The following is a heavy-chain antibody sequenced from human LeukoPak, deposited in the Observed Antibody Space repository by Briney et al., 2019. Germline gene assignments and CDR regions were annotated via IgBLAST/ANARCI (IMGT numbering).Heavy chain of an antibody. J-gene: IGHJ4*02. D-gene: IGHD3-16*01. V-gene: IGHV1-58*02. CDR3: AAALNDYVWGSLDY. CDR1: GFTFTSSA. CDR2: IVVGSGNT. Sequence: ASVKVSCKASGFTFTSSAMQWVRQARGQRLEWIGWIVVGSGNTNYAQKFQERVTITRDMSTSTAYMELSSLRSEDTAVYYCAAALNDYVWGSLDYWGQGTLVTVSS.